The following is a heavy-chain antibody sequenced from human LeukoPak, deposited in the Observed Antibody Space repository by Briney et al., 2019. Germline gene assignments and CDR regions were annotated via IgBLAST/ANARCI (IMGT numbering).Heavy chain of an antibody. CDR2: MYYSGST. J-gene: IGHJ5*02. V-gene: IGHV4-39*07. Sequence: SETLSLTCTVSGGSISRSSYYWGWIRQPPGKGLEWIGSMYYSGSTYYNPSLKSRVTISVATSKNEFSLRLSSMTAADTAVYYCARIRSGYIAVADSGWFDPWGQGTLVTVSS. CDR1: GGSISRSSYY. D-gene: IGHD6-19*01. CDR3: ARIRSGYIAVADSGWFDP.